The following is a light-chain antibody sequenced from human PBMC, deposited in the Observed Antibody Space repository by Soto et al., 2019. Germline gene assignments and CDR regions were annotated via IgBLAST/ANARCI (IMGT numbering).Light chain of an antibody. CDR2: DVS. CDR3: SSYIATTTVA. CDR1: SSDVGGFRS. J-gene: IGLJ2*01. Sequence: QSALTQPASVSGSPGQSITISCTGTSSDVGGFRSVSWYQQHPGKAPKVIIYDVSNRPSGVSNRFSGSKSGITASLTISGLQAEDEGDYYCSSYIATTTVAFGGGTQLTVL. V-gene: IGLV2-14*03.